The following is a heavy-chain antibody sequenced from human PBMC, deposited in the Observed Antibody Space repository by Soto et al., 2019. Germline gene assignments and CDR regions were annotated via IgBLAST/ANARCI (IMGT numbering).Heavy chain of an antibody. Sequence: HPGGSLRLSCAASGFTFSSYAMSWVRQAPGKGLEWVSGIVASGDNRDYADSVKGRFTISRDNSKNTLFLQMHSLRAEDMAVYYCAKAQRDGGKVYDYYMDVWGKGTTVTVSS. CDR3: AKAQRDGGKVYDYYMDV. D-gene: IGHD2-15*01. CDR1: GFTFSSYA. CDR2: IVASGDNR. V-gene: IGHV3-23*01. J-gene: IGHJ6*03.